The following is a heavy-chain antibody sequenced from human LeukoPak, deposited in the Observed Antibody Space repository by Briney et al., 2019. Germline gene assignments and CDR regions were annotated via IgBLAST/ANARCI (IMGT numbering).Heavy chain of an antibody. Sequence: GGSLRLSCAASGFTFSSYATSWVRQAPGKGLEWVSAISGSGGSTYYADSVKGRFTISRDNSKNTLYLQMNSLRAEDTAVYYCAKGSRITMIVVVTSFDYWGQGTLVTVSS. D-gene: IGHD3-22*01. CDR2: ISGSGGST. V-gene: IGHV3-23*01. J-gene: IGHJ4*02. CDR1: GFTFSSYA. CDR3: AKGSRITMIVVVTSFDY.